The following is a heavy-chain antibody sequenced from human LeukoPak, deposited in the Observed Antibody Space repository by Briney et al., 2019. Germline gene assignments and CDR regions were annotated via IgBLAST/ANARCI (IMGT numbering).Heavy chain of an antibody. D-gene: IGHD3-10*01. CDR3: AKDITYYYGSGSYDY. J-gene: IGHJ4*02. CDR1: GFTFSNYA. V-gene: IGHV3-9*01. Sequence: PGGSLRLSCAASGFTFSNYAMSWVRQAPGKGLEWVSGISWNSGSIGYADSVKGRFTISRDNAKNSLYLQMNSLRAEDTALYYCAKDITYYYGSGSYDYWGQGTLVTVSS. CDR2: ISWNSGSI.